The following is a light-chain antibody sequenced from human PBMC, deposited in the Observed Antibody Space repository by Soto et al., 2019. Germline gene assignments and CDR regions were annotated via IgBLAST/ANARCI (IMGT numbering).Light chain of an antibody. CDR2: DAS. CDR3: QHYNYWPYT. V-gene: IGKV3-15*01. Sequence: EIVLTQSPATLSLSPGERATLSCRASQTIDNTLAWYSRKPGQAPRLLIYDASTRDTGVPDRVSGSGSGTDVTLTISSLQSEDFAVYYCQHYNYWPYTFGQGTKVDIK. CDR1: QTIDNT. J-gene: IGKJ2*01.